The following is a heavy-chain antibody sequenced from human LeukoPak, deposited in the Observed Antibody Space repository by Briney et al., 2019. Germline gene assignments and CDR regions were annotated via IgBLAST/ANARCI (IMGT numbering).Heavy chain of an antibody. J-gene: IGHJ4*02. CDR3: ARMGEVGASTHFDY. CDR2: IYHSGST. CDR1: GGSISSGGYY. V-gene: IGHV4-30-2*01. Sequence: SETLSLTCTVSGGSISSGGYYWSWIRQPPGKGLEWIGYIYHSGSTYYNPSLKSRVTISVDRSKNQFSLKLSSVTAADTAVYYCARMGEVGASTHFDYWGQGTLVTVSS. D-gene: IGHD1-26*01.